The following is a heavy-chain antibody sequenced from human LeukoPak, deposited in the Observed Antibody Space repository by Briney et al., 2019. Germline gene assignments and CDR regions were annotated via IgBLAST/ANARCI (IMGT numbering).Heavy chain of an antibody. J-gene: IGHJ1*01. Sequence: GGSLRLSCAASGLSFADSWMHWVRQAPGKGLVWVSRINNDGSDTRCADSVRGRFTISRDNAKNTLYLQMNSLRAEDTAVYYCARVSGLGMNEYYQHWGQGTLVTVPS. CDR1: GLSFADSW. D-gene: IGHD3-16*01. CDR3: ARVSGLGMNEYYQH. CDR2: INNDGSDT. V-gene: IGHV3-74*01.